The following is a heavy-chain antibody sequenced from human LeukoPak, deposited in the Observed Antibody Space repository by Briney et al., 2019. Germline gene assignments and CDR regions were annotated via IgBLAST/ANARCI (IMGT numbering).Heavy chain of an antibody. CDR1: GFTFSTYS. CDR3: ARVHTSSYAADL. CDR2: ISSSSSTI. J-gene: IGHJ5*02. D-gene: IGHD3-22*01. Sequence: PGGSLRLSRAASGFTFSTYSIDWVRQAPGKGLEWISYISSSSSTIDFADSVKGRFTISRDNARNSVYLQMNSLRAEDTAVYYCARVHTSSYAADLWGQGTLVTVSS. V-gene: IGHV3-48*04.